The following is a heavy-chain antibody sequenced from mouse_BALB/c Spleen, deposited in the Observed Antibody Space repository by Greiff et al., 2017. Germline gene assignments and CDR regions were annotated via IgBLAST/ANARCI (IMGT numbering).Heavy chain of an antibody. J-gene: IGHJ4*01. D-gene: IGHD1-1*01. CDR3: ARDRGRYDAMDY. CDR2: ISSGGSYT. V-gene: IGHV5-9-4*01. Sequence: EVQGVESGGGLVKPGGSLKLSCAASGFTFSSYAMSWVRQSPEKRLEWVAEISSGGSYTYYPDTVTGRFTISRDNAKNTLYLEMSSLRSEDTAMYYCARDRGRYDAMDYWGQGTSVTVSS. CDR1: GFTFSSYA.